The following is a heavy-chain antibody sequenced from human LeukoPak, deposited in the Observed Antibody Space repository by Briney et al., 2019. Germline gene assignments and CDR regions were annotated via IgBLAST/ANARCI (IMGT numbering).Heavy chain of an antibody. J-gene: IGHJ4*02. CDR1: GYTFTSYY. CDR3: ARVDNSPTPLQWHFDY. V-gene: IGHV1-46*01. CDR2: INPSGGST. Sequence: ASVKVSCKASGYTFTSYYMHWVRQAPGQGLEWMGIINPSGGSTSYAQKFQGRVTMTRDTSTSTVYMELSSLRSEDTAVYYCARVDNSPTPLQWHFDYWGQGILVTVSS. D-gene: IGHD5-24*01.